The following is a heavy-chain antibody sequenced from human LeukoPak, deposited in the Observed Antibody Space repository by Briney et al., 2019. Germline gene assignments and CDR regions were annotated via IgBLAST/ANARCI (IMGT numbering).Heavy chain of an antibody. CDR3: ASSVYSYGRIYFDY. J-gene: IGHJ4*02. V-gene: IGHV1-69*05. Sequence: SVKVSCKASGGTFSSYAISWVRQAPGQGLEWMGRIIPIFGTANYAQKFQGRVTITTDESTSTAYMELSSLRSEDTAVYYCASSVYSYGRIYFDYWGQGTLVTVSS. D-gene: IGHD5-18*01. CDR2: IIPIFGTA. CDR1: GGTFSSYA.